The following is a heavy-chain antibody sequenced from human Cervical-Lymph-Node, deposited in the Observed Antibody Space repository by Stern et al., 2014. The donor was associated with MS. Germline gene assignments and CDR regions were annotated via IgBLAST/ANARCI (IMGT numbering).Heavy chain of an antibody. J-gene: IGHJ4*02. D-gene: IGHD2-21*02. V-gene: IGHV1-18*01. CDR3: ARDLPDVVVTARTFDS. CDR2: ISAYSGHP. Sequence: QLVQSGAEVKKPGASVKVSCKASGYTFTSYGISWVRQAPGQGLEWMGWISAYSGHPTYAQKVQGRVTMATDTSTNTVYMELRSLRSDDTAVYYCARDLPDVVVTARTFDSWGQGTLVTVSS. CDR1: GYTFTSYG.